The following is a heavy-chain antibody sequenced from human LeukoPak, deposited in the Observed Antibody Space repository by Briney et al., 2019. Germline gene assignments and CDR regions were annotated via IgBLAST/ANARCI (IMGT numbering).Heavy chain of an antibody. CDR2: IKQDGSQR. CDR3: ARRGGSSSRRSPIDY. Sequence: GGSLRLSCTASGFTFSDYWMTWVRQAPGKGPEWVANIKQDGSQRYYVDSVRGRFTISKDNAKNSLFLQMNGLRAEDTAVYYCARRGGSSSRRSPIDYWGQGTLVTVSS. J-gene: IGHJ4*02. V-gene: IGHV3-7*01. D-gene: IGHD6-6*01. CDR1: GFTFSDYW.